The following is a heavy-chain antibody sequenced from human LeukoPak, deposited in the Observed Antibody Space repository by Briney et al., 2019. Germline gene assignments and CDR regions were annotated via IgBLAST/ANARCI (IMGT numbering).Heavy chain of an antibody. Sequence: SETLSLTCTVSGGSISSGGYYWSWIRQPPGKGLEWIGYIYHSGSTYYNPSLKSRVTISVDRSKNQFSLKLSSVTAADTAVYYCARVSYYYGSGSFGVHDYWGQGTLVTVSS. V-gene: IGHV4-30-2*01. D-gene: IGHD3-10*01. CDR3: ARVSYYYGSGSFGVHDY. CDR1: GGSISSGGYY. J-gene: IGHJ4*02. CDR2: IYHSGST.